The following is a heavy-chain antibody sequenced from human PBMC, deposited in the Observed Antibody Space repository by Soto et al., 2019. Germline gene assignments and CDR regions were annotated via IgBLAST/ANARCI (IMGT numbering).Heavy chain of an antibody. J-gene: IGHJ3*02. Sequence: PGGSLRLSCAASGFPVSNNFMTWVRQAPGKGLEWVSVIYSGGSTYYADSVKGRFTISRDNSENTLHLQMDSLRAEDTAVYYCAKEGLLLSSGGAFDIWGQGTMVTVSS. V-gene: IGHV3-53*01. CDR2: IYSGGST. D-gene: IGHD3-22*01. CDR1: GFPVSNNF. CDR3: AKEGLLLSSGGAFDI.